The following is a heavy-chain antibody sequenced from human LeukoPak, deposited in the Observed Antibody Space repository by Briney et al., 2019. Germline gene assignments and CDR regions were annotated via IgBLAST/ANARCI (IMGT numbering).Heavy chain of an antibody. CDR3: ARGVLGSSSSPMGY. D-gene: IGHD6-13*01. J-gene: IGHJ4*02. CDR1: GYTFTSYY. V-gene: IGHV1-2*02. Sequence: ASVKVSCKASGYTFTSYYMHWVRQAPGQGLEWMGWINPNSGGTNYAQKFQGRVTMTRDTSISTAYMELSRLRSDDTAVYYCARGVLGSSSSPMGYWGQGTLVTVSS. CDR2: INPNSGGT.